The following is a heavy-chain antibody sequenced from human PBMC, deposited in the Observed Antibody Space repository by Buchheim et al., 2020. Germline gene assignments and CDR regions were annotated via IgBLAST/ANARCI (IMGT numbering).Heavy chain of an antibody. V-gene: IGHV4-34*01. Sequence: QVQLQQWGAGLLKPSETLSLTCAVYGGSFSGYYWSWIRQPPGKGLEWIGEINHSGSTNYNPSLKSRVTISVDTSKNQFSLKLSFVTAAETAVYYWARAKKGGGVYYYYYYMDVWGKGTT. CDR2: INHSGST. CDR3: ARAKKGGGVYYYYYYMDV. D-gene: IGHD3-16*01. J-gene: IGHJ6*03. CDR1: GGSFSGYY.